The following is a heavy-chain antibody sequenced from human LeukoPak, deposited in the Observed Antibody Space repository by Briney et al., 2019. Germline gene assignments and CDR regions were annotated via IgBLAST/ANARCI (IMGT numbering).Heavy chain of an antibody. CDR3: ARDGRAARTHRYYYYMDV. V-gene: IGHV6-1*01. Sequence: SQTLSLTCAISGDSGSSNSAAWNWIRQSPSRGLEWLGRTYYRSKWYNDYAVSVKSRITINPDTSKNQFSLQLNSVTPEDTAVYYCARDGRAARTHRYYYYMDVWGKGTTVTVSS. CDR2: TYYRSKWYN. J-gene: IGHJ6*03. D-gene: IGHD6-6*01. CDR1: GDSGSSNSAA.